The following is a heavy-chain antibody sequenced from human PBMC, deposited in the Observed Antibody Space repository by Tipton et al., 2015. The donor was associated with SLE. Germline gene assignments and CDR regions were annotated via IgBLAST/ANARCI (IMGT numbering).Heavy chain of an antibody. CDR1: GDSVSTNSAA. CDR3: VRRGGANSGTYFDP. V-gene: IGHV6-1*01. J-gene: IGHJ5*02. CDR2: TYYRSKWYS. D-gene: IGHD4/OR15-4a*01. Sequence: GLVKPSQTLSLTCAISGDSVSTNSAAWTWIRQSPSRGLEWLGRTYYRSKWYSDYAVSVKSRITINPDTSKNQISLNLKSVTAADTAVYYCVRRGGANSGTYFDPWGQGTLVTVSS.